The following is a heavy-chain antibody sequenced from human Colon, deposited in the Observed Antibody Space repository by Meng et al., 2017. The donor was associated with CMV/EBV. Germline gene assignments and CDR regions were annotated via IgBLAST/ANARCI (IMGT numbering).Heavy chain of an antibody. CDR2: IKQDGNEK. V-gene: IGHV3-7*01. CDR3: ARDVESSGYWNWFDP. CDR1: GFTFSRYW. Sequence: GGSLRLSCAASGFTFSRYWMSWVRQAPGKGLEWVANIKQDGNEKYYVDSVRGRFTISRDNAKNPLYLEMNSLRAEDTAVYYCARDVESSGYWNWFDPWGQGTLVTVSS. D-gene: IGHD3-22*01. J-gene: IGHJ5*02.